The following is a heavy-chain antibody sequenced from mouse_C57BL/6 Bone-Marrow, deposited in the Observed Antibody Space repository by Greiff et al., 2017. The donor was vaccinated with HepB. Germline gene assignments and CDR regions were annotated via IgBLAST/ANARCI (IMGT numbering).Heavy chain of an antibody. CDR2: INPSTGGT. CDR1: GYSFTGYY. CDR3: ARHRWGYYWFAY. V-gene: IGHV1-42*01. J-gene: IGHJ3*01. Sequence: VQLQQSGPELVKPGASVKISCKASGYSFTGYYMNWVKQSPEKSLEWIGEINPSTGGTTYNQKFKAKATLTVDKSSSTAYMQLKSLTSEDSAVYYCARHRWGYYWFAYWGQGTLVTVSA. D-gene: IGHD2-3*01.